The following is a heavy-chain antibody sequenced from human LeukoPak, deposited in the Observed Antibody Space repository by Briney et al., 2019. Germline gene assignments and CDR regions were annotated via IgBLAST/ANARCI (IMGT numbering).Heavy chain of an antibody. D-gene: IGHD6-13*01. V-gene: IGHV4-39*01. CDR1: GGSISSSSYY. CDR3: ARTYSSRYAHNWFDP. Sequence: SETLSLTCTVSGGSISSSSYYWGWIRQPPGKGLEWIGSIYYSGSTYYNPSLKSRVTISVDTSKNQFSLKLSSVTAADTAVYYCARTYSSRYAHNWFDPWGQGTLVTVSS. J-gene: IGHJ5*02. CDR2: IYYSGST.